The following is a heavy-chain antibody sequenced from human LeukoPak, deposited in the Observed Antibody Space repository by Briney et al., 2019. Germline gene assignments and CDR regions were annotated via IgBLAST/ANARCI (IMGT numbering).Heavy chain of an antibody. V-gene: IGHV4-31*03. CDR3: AGDLRGRHDAVDI. CDR2: IYYSGST. J-gene: IGHJ3*02. Sequence: SETLSLTCTVSGRSISSGGYYWSWIRQHPGKGLEWIGHIYYSGSTYYNPSLKSRVTISVDTSKNQISLKLSSVTAADTAVYYCAGDLRGRHDAVDIWGQGTMVTVSS. CDR1: GRSISSGGYY.